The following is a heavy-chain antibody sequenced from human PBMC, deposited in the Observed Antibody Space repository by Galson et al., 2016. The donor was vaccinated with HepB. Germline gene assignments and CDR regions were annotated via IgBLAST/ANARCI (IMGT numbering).Heavy chain of an antibody. CDR1: GFMFSSYG. J-gene: IGHJ6*04. CDR3: AKSDYGDHYFYGMDV. V-gene: IGHV3-30*18. CDR2: VSYDGTKK. D-gene: IGHD4-17*01. Sequence: SLRLSCAASGFMFSSYGMHWVRQAPGKGLEWVAVVSYDGTKKYYADSVKGRFTISRDSSNNTLYLHMTSLRPEDTAVFFCAKSDYGDHYFYGMDVWGKGTTVTVSS.